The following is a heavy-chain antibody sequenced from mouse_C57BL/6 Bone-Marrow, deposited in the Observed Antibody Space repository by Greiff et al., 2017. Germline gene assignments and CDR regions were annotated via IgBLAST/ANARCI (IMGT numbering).Heavy chain of an antibody. CDR2: IYPRSGNT. J-gene: IGHJ1*03. CDR3: GRRTCVYGSLDD. CDR1: GYTFTSYG. V-gene: IGHV1-81*01. D-gene: IGHD1-1*01. Sequence: QVQLQQSGAELARPGASVKLSCKASGYTFTSYGISWVKQRTGQGLEWIGEIYPRSGNTYYNEKFKGKATLTADKSSSTAYMELRSLPSEDSAVYCWGRRTCVYGSLDDWGKGTTVTVSS.